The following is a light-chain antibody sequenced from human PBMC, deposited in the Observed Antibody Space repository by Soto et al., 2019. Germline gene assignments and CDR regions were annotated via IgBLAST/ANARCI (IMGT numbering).Light chain of an antibody. CDR3: SSYTNINTRACV. Sequence: QSALTQPASVSGSPGQSITISCTGTSGDIGSYNRVSWYQQHPGKAPKLIIYEVTDRPPGVPHRFSGSKSGNTAYLTISGLQAEDEAEYYCSSYTNINTRACVFGTGTKVTVL. CDR2: EVT. CDR1: SGDIGSYNR. V-gene: IGLV2-14*01. J-gene: IGLJ1*01.